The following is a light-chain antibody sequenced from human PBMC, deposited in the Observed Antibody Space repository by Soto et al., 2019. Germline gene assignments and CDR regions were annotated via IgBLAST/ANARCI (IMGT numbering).Light chain of an antibody. CDR2: GAS. Sequence: IVLTHSPGTLSFSPGEIATLSCRDSQSVSSSYLAWYQQKPGQSHRLLIYGASSRATGIPERFSGSGSGKGFTLTISRLENEDFAVYYCQQYGKKFGQGTKVE. CDR3: QQYGKK. CDR1: QSVSSSY. J-gene: IGKJ1*01. V-gene: IGKV3-20*01.